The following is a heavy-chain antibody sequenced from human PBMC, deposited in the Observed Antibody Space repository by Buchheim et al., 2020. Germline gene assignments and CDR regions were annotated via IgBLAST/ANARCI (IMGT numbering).Heavy chain of an antibody. D-gene: IGHD2-15*01. CDR3: ARDSTCSGGTCWSSPHFDS. Sequence: QVQLVQSGAEVKKPGASVKVSCKASGYTFTSYDINWVRQATGQGLEWMGWMNPNSGNTGYAQNFKGRVTMTRNTSISTAYMELSRLTSDDTAVYYCARDSTCSGGTCWSSPHFDSWGQGTL. CDR2: MNPNSGNT. CDR1: GYTFTSYD. J-gene: IGHJ4*01. V-gene: IGHV1-8*01.